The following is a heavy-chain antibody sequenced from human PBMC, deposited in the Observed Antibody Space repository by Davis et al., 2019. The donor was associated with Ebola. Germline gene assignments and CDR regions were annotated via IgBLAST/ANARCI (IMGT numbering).Heavy chain of an antibody. CDR1: GFIFSSFG. Sequence: PGGSLRLSCAASGFIFSSFGMHWVRQAPGKGLEWVAVIWHDGSNKYYADSVKGRFTISRDNSKNTLYLQLNSLRAEDTAVYYCARETYDYGDYLPGYWGQGTLVTVSS. CDR3: ARETYDYGDYLPGY. J-gene: IGHJ4*02. D-gene: IGHD4-17*01. CDR2: IWHDGSNK. V-gene: IGHV3-33*01.